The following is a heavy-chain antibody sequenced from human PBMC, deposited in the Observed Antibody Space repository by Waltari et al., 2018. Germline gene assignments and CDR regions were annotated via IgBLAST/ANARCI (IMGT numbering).Heavy chain of an antibody. CDR1: GGSISGYY. CDR3: AREIDRGPGRWFDP. CDR2: VYTSGST. Sequence: QVQLQESGPGLVKPSETLSLTCTVSGGSISGYYWNWIRQPAGKGLEWIGRVYTSGSTNYNPSLKSRVTMSVDTSKNQFSLKLSSVTAADTAVYCCAREIDRGPGRWFDPWGQGTLVIVSS. V-gene: IGHV4-4*07. J-gene: IGHJ5*02. D-gene: IGHD1-26*01.